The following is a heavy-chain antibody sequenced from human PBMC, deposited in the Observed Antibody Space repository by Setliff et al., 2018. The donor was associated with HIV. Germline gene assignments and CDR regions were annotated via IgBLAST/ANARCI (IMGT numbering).Heavy chain of an antibody. CDR3: AKDSARYSSGWYYFDY. J-gene: IGHJ4*02. V-gene: IGHV3-30*02. CDR2: IRYDGSNK. Sequence: PGGSLRLSCAASGFIFSSYGMHWVRQAPGKGLEWVAFIRYDGSNKYYADSVKGRFTISRDNSKNTLYLQMNSLRAEDTAVYYCAKDSARYSSGWYYFDYWGQGTLVTVSS. D-gene: IGHD6-19*01. CDR1: GFIFSSYG.